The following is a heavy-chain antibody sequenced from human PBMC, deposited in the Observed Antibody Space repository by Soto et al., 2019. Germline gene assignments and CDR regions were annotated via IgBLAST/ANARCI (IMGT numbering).Heavy chain of an antibody. V-gene: IGHV4-31*03. Sequence: QVQLQESGPGLVKPSQTLSLTCTVSGGSISSGGYYWSWIRQHPGKGLEWIGYINYSGSTYYNPSLKSRVTISVDTYKNQFSLKLSSVTAADTAVYYCARDGEDSSSSWYYYGMDVWGQGTTVTVSS. J-gene: IGHJ6*02. CDR3: ARDGEDSSSSWYYYGMDV. CDR1: GGSISSGGYY. CDR2: INYSGST. D-gene: IGHD6-13*01.